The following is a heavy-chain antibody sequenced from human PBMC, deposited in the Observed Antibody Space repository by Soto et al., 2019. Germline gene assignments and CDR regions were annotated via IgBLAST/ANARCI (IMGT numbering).Heavy chain of an antibody. CDR1: GFTFSSYW. J-gene: IGHJ6*02. CDR3: ARDLSYCSGGSCWDYYYYYGMDV. V-gene: IGHV3-74*01. CDR2: INSDGSST. D-gene: IGHD2-15*01. Sequence: GGSLRLSCAASGFTFSSYWMHWVRQAPGKGLVWVSRINSDGSSTSYADSVKGRLTISRDNAKNTLYLQMNSLRAEDTAVYYCARDLSYCSGGSCWDYYYYYGMDVWGQGTTVTVSS.